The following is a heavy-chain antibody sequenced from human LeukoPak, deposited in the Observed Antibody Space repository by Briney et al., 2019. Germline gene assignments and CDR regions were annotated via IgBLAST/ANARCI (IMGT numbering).Heavy chain of an antibody. D-gene: IGHD6-13*01. Sequence: ASVKVSCKASGGTFSSYAISWVRQAPGQGLEWMGGIIPIFGTANYAQKFQGRVTITTDESTSTAYMELSSLRSEDTAVYYCASPGIAAAFASWYFDLWGRGTLVTVSS. CDR2: IIPIFGTA. CDR3: ASPGIAAAFASWYFDL. CDR1: GGTFSSYA. J-gene: IGHJ2*01. V-gene: IGHV1-69*05.